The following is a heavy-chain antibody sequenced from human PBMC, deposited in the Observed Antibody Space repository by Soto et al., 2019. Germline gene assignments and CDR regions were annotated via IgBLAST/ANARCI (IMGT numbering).Heavy chain of an antibody. CDR1: GFTFSSYG. V-gene: IGHV3-33*01. CDR2: IWYDGSNK. D-gene: IGHD2-15*01. J-gene: IGHJ3*02. Sequence: GGSLRLSCAASGFTFSSYGMHWVRQAPGKGLEWVAVIWYDGSNKYYADSVKGRFTISRDNSKNTLYLQMNSLRAEDTAVYYCASLEAATPSDAFDIWGQGTMVTVSS. CDR3: ASLEAATPSDAFDI.